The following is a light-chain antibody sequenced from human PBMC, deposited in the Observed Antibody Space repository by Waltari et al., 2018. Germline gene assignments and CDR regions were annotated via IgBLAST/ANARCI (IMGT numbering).Light chain of an antibody. V-gene: IGLV2-23*01. Sequence: QSDLTQPASVSGSPGQSITISCTGTSSDVGSYNLVSWYQQHPGKAPNRVIYEGSKRPSRVSTRFSGSKSGNPASLTISVLQAEDEADYYCCSYAGSSTSYVFVTGTKVTVL. CDR1: SSDVGSYNL. CDR2: EGS. J-gene: IGLJ1*01. CDR3: CSYAGSSTSYV.